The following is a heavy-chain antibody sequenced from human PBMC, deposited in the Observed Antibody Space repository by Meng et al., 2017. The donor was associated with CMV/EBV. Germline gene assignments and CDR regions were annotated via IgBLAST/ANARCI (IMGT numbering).Heavy chain of an antibody. V-gene: IGHV1-46*01. Sequence: QGPVAASGGEGKKPGASVKGSCKASGYTFTSYYMHWVRQAPGQGLEWMGIINPSGGSTSYAQKFQGRVTMTRDTSTSTVYMELSSLRSEDTAVYYCARGPILRKVVAATSHFDYWGQGTLVTVSS. CDR3: ARGPILRKVVAATSHFDY. J-gene: IGHJ4*02. D-gene: IGHD2-15*01. CDR1: GYTFTSYY. CDR2: INPSGGST.